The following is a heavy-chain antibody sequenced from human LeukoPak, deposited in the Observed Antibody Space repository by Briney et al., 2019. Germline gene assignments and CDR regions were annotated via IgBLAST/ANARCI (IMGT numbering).Heavy chain of an antibody. J-gene: IGHJ4*02. V-gene: IGHV3-11*04. D-gene: IGHD3-10*01. CDR2: ISSSGSTI. CDR3: AREFDGSGIPDTARDY. CDR1: GFTFSNAW. Sequence: PGGSLRLSCAASGFTFSNAWMSWVRQAPGKGLEWVSYISSSGSTIYYADSVKGRFTISRDNAKNSLYLQMNSLRAEDTAVYYCAREFDGSGIPDTARDYWGQGTLVTVSS.